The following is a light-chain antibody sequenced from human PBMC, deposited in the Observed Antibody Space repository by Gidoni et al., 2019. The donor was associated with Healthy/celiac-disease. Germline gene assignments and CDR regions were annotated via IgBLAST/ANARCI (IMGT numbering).Light chain of an antibody. J-gene: IGKJ3*01. CDR2: AAS. Sequence: DIQMTPSPSSLSASVGDRVNITCRASQSISSYLNWYQQKPGKAPKLLIYAASSLQSGVPSRFSGSGSETDFTLTISSLQPEDFATYYCQQSYSTPPVTFGPGTKVDIK. CDR3: QQSYSTPPVT. CDR1: QSISSY. V-gene: IGKV1-39*01.